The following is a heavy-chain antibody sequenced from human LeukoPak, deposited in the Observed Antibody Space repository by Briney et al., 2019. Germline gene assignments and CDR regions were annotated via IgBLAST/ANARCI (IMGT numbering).Heavy chain of an antibody. V-gene: IGHV1-69*05. J-gene: IGHJ3*02. Sequence: SVKVSCKASAGTSSSYAISWVPQAPRQGRECKGAICPIFGTANNAQKLQGRDTITTDESTSTAYMELSSLRSEDTAVYCCATSRNFTMIVVSHAFDIWGQGTMVTVSS. CDR2: ICPIFGTA. D-gene: IGHD3-22*01. CDR1: AGTSSSYA. CDR3: ATSRNFTMIVVSHAFDI.